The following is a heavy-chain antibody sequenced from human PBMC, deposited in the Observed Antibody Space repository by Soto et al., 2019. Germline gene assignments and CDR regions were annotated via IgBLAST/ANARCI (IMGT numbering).Heavy chain of an antibody. Sequence: GGSLRLSCAASGFTVSSNYMSWVRQAPGKGLEWVSVIYSGGSTYYADSVKGRFTISRDNSKNTLYLQMNSLRAEDTAVYYCARDMRGTVYYYYGMDVWGQGTTVTVSS. V-gene: IGHV3-53*01. CDR3: ARDMRGTVYYYYGMDV. D-gene: IGHD4-17*01. J-gene: IGHJ6*02. CDR1: GFTVSSNY. CDR2: IYSGGST.